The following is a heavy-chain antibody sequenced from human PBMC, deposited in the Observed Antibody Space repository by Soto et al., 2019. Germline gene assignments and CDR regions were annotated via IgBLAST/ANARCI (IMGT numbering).Heavy chain of an antibody. Sequence: GASVKVSCKASGGTFSSYAISWVRQAPGQGLEWMGGIIPIFGTANYAQKSQGRVTITADESTSTAYMELSSLRSEDTAVYYCARDRLAAADYYYGMDVWGQGTTVTVSS. V-gene: IGHV1-69*13. D-gene: IGHD6-13*01. CDR1: GGTFSSYA. J-gene: IGHJ6*02. CDR3: ARDRLAAADYYYGMDV. CDR2: IIPIFGTA.